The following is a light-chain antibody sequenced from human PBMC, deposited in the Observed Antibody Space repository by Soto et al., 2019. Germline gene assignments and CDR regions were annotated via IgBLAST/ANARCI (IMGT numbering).Light chain of an antibody. CDR1: SSDVGSYNR. V-gene: IGLV2-18*02. CDR3: SSYTSSTTLV. J-gene: IGLJ2*01. Sequence: QSALTQPPSVSGSPGQSVTISCTGTSSDVGSYNRVSWYQQPPGTAPKLMIYEVNNRPSGVPDRFSGSKSVNTASLTISGLQAEDEADYYCSSYTSSTTLVFGGVTKLTV. CDR2: EVN.